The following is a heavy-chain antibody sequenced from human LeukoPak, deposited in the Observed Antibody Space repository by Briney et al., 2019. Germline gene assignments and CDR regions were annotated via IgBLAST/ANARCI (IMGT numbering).Heavy chain of an antibody. CDR2: IHTNGNT. J-gene: IGHJ4*02. CDR1: GDSMSSGSYY. Sequence: SETLSLTCNVSGDSMSSGSYYWTWIRQPAGKGLEWIGRIHTNGNTDYNPSLKSRVTISADASKNHFSLSLNSVTAADTAVYYCARSSSVSSSNWGQGTVVTVSS. D-gene: IGHD5/OR15-5a*01. CDR3: ARSSSVSSSN. V-gene: IGHV4-61*02.